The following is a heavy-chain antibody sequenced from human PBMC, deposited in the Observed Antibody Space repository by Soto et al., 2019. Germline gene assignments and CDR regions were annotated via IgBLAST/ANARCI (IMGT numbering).Heavy chain of an antibody. J-gene: IGHJ6*02. V-gene: IGHV3-11*05. D-gene: IGHD3-10*01. CDR2: ISSSSSYT. Sequence: PGGSLRLSCAASGFTFSDYYMSWIRQAPGKGLEWVSYISSSSSYTNYADSVKGRFTISRDNAKNSLYLQMNSLRAEDTAVYYCARDRVLPADYYYGLDVWGQGTTVTVSS. CDR3: ARDRVLPADYYYGLDV. CDR1: GFTFSDYY.